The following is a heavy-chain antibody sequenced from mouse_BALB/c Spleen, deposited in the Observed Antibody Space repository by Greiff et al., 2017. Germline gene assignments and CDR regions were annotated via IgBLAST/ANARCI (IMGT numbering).Heavy chain of an antibody. CDR1: GFTFSNYW. Sequence: EVKLEESGGGLVQPGGSMKLSCVASGFTFSNYWMNWVRQSPEKGLEWVAEIRLKSNNYATHYAESVKGRFTISRDDSKSSVYLQMNNLRAEDTGIYYCTRTTTGTIMDYWGQGTSVTVSS. CDR3: TRTTTGTIMDY. CDR2: IRLKSNNYAT. D-gene: IGHD1-1*01. V-gene: IGHV6-6*02. J-gene: IGHJ4*01.